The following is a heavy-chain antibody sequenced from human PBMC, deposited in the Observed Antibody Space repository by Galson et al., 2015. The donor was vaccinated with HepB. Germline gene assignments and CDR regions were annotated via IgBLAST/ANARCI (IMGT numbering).Heavy chain of an antibody. D-gene: IGHD6-19*01. CDR1: GFAFSSYG. CDR2: IWHDGSNM. Sequence: SLRLSCAASGFAFSSYGMHWVRQAPGKGLEWVTIIWHDGSNMYYGDSVKGRFTVSRDNSKNTLFLQMDSLRADDTALYYCARGNEWLLDWGQGTLVTVSS. J-gene: IGHJ4*02. CDR3: ARGNEWLLD. V-gene: IGHV3-33*01.